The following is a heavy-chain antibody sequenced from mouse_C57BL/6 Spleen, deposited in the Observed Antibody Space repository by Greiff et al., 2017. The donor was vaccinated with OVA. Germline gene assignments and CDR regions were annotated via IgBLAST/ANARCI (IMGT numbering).Heavy chain of an antibody. CDR2: INPGSGGT. CDR1: GYAFTNYL. CDR3: ARRSHGFYAMDY. D-gene: IGHD2-2*01. Sequence: QVQLQQSGAELVRPGTSVKVSCKASGYAFTNYLIEWVKQRPGQGLEWIGVINPGSGGTTYNEKFKGKATLTADKSSSTAYMQLSSLTSEDSAVYFCARRSHGFYAMDYWGQGTSVTVSS. J-gene: IGHJ4*01. V-gene: IGHV1-54*01.